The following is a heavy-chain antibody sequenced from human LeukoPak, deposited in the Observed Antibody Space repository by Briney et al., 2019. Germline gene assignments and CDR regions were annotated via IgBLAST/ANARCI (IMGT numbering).Heavy chain of an antibody. J-gene: IGHJ6*03. V-gene: IGHV3-30*02. D-gene: IGHD2-21*02. CDR1: GFTFSSYG. Sequence: GGSLRLSCAASGFTFSSYGMHWVRQAPGKGLEWVAFIRYDGSNKYYADSVKGRFTISRDNSKNTLYLQMNSLRAEDTAVYYCAKTLAYCGGDCYPGGYYYYYMDVWGKGTTVTISS. CDR2: IRYDGSNK. CDR3: AKTLAYCGGDCYPGGYYYYYMDV.